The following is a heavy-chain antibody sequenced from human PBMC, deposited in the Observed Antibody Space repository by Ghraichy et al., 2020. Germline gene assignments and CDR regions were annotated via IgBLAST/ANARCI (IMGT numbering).Heavy chain of an antibody. J-gene: IGHJ4*02. CDR1: GFTFSSYW. Sequence: GGSLRLSCAASGFTFSSYWMSWVRQAPGKGLEWVANIKQDGSEKYYVDSVKGRFTISRDNAKNSLYLQMNSLRAEDTAVYYCARAGGPKWELPDYWGQGTLVTVSS. D-gene: IGHD1-26*01. CDR3: ARAGGPKWELPDY. V-gene: IGHV3-7*03. CDR2: IKQDGSEK.